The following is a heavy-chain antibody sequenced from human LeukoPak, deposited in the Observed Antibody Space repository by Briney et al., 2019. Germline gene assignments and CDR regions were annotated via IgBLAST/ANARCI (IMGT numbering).Heavy chain of an antibody. V-gene: IGHV1-2*02. D-gene: IGHD2-21*02. CDR2: INTNSGGA. J-gene: IGHJ1*01. Sequence: ASVKVSCKASGYTFSDYYMHWVRQAPGQGLEWMGWINTNSGGAKYAQSFQGRVIMTRDTSISTAYMEFNRLRSDDTAVYYCAKGGPTPRNVVVAASKYFQTWGQGTLVTVSS. CDR3: AKGGPTPRNVVVAASKYFQT. CDR1: GYTFSDYY.